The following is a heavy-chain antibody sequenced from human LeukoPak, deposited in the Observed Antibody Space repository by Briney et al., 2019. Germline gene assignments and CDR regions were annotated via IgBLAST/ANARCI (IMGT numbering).Heavy chain of an antibody. V-gene: IGHV3-66*01. CDR3: ARGGSYVDY. Sequence: GESLRLSCAASGFTVSSDYMTWVRQAPGKGLEWVSVIYADDTTYYGDSVKGRFTISRDNSKNTLYFQMNSLRAEDTAVYYCARGGSYVDYWGQGTLVIVSS. CDR1: GFTVSSDY. J-gene: IGHJ4*02. CDR2: IYADDTT. D-gene: IGHD1-26*01.